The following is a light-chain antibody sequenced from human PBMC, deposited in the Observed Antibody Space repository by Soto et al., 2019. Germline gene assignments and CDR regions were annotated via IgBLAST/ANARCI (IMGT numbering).Light chain of an antibody. J-gene: IGKJ4*01. CDR2: DTS. CDR1: QGVSSSY. CDR3: QPYNNWPLT. Sequence: TQSPGPLPMCLAKGRTLAWKGSQGVSSSYLAWYQQKPGQTPRLLIYDTSTRATGVPTWVSGSRSGEEFTLTINSLQSEDFAVYYCQPYNNWPLTFGGGTKVDIK. V-gene: IGKV3-15*01.